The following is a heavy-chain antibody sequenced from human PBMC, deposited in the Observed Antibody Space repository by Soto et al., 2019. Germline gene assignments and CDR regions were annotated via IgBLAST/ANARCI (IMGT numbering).Heavy chain of an antibody. CDR2: ISAYNGNT. CDR3: ARVGPVPIVLVYERHSDYYYGLDV. CDR1: GYIFTNFD. Sequence: ASVKVSCKASGYIFTNFDINWVRQAPGQGLEWMGWISAYNGNTNYAQNLQGRVTMTTDTSTSTVYMELRSLRFDDTAVYYCARVGPVPIVLVYERHSDYYYGLDVWGQGTTVTVSS. J-gene: IGHJ6*02. V-gene: IGHV1-18*01. D-gene: IGHD2-8*01.